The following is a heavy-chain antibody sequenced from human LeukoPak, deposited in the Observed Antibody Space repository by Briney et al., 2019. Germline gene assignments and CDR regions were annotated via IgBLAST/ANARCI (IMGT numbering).Heavy chain of an antibody. D-gene: IGHD3-9*01. J-gene: IGHJ3*02. CDR3: ARERDYDILTGYYANDAFDI. CDR1: GFTFSSYS. V-gene: IGHV3-21*01. CDR2: ISSSSSYI. Sequence: GGSLRLSCAASGFTFSSYSMNWVRQAPGKGLEWVSSISSSSSYIYYADSVKGRFTISRDNAKNSLYLQMNSLRAEDTAVYYCARERDYDILTGYYANDAFDIWGQGTMVTVSS.